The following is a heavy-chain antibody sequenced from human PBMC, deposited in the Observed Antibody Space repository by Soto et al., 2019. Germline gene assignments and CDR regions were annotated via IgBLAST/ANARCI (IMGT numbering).Heavy chain of an antibody. CDR1: GFTFSSYG. Sequence: QVQLVESGGGVVQPGRSLRLSCAASGFTFSSYGMHWVRQAPGKGLEWVAVIWYDGSNKYYADSVKGRFTISRDNSKNTLSLQMNSLRAEDTAVYYCARDVFSLGGGVLDVWGQGTTVTVSS. J-gene: IGHJ6*02. CDR2: IWYDGSNK. CDR3: ARDVFSLGGGVLDV. V-gene: IGHV3-33*01. D-gene: IGHD3-16*01.